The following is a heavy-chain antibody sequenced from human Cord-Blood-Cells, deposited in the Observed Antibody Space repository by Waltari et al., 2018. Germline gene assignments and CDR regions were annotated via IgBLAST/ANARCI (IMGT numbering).Heavy chain of an antibody. D-gene: IGHD1-20*01. CDR3: ARDGPITGTDY. CDR2: RNQDGSEK. CDR1: GFTFSSYW. J-gene: IGHJ4*02. Sequence: EVQLVESGGGLVQPGGSLRLSCAASGFTFSSYWMSWVRQARGKGVEWVANRNQDGSEKYYVDSVKGRFTISRDKAKNSLYLQMDSLSAEDTAVYYCARDGPITGTDYWGQGTLVTVSS. V-gene: IGHV3-7*01.